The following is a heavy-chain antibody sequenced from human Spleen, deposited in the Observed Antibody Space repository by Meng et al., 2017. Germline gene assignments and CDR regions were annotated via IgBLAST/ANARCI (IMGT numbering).Heavy chain of an antibody. V-gene: IGHV1-46*01. CDR1: GYTFINYY. CDR3: ARDYSGTSSSCFDY. Sequence: ASVKVSCKASGYTFINYYMHWVRQAPGQGLEWMGLINPSGGSTSYAPNFQDRVTMTRDMSTSTVYMELSSLRSEDTAVYYCARDYSGTSSSCFDYWGQGTLVTVSS. J-gene: IGHJ4*02. D-gene: IGHD6-13*01. CDR2: INPSGGST.